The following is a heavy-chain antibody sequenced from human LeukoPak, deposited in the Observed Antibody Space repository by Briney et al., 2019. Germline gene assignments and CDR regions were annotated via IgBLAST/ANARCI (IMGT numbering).Heavy chain of an antibody. D-gene: IGHD3-9*01. V-gene: IGHV1-2*02. CDR1: GYSFIGYY. J-gene: IGHJ4*02. CDR3: ARDHYDILTGYSHFDY. Sequence: ASVKVSCKASGYSFIGYYIHWLRQAPGQGLEWMGWINPNSGGTNYAQKFQGRVTMTRDTSISTAYMELSRLRSDDTAVYYCARDHYDILTGYSHFDYWGQGTLVTVSS. CDR2: INPNSGGT.